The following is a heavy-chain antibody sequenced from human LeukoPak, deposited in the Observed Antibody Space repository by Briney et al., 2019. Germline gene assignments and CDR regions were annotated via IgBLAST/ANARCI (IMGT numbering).Heavy chain of an antibody. CDR1: GGSFSGYY. CDR3: ARGQGRIAVAGRIDY. D-gene: IGHD6-19*01. CDR2: INHSGST. V-gene: IGHV4-34*01. J-gene: IGHJ4*02. Sequence: PSETLSLTCAVYGGSFSGYYWSWIRQPPGKGLEWIGEINHSGSTNCNPSLKSRVTISVDTSKNQFSLKLSSVTAADTAVYYCARGQGRIAVAGRIDYWGQGTLVTVSS.